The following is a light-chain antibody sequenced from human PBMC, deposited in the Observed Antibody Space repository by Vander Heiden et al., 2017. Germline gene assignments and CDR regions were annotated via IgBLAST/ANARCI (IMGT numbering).Light chain of an antibody. J-gene: IGLJ1*01. CDR3: SSYLVTGDYV. V-gene: IGLV2-8*01. CDR1: SRDIGGYDH. CDR2: DVT. Sequence: QSALPQSPYASGSPGQSVTIPCTGTSRDIGGYDHVSWYKWHPGKAPKLIIYDVTKRPSGVPDRFSGSKSGNTASLTVSGLQAEDEADYFCSSYLVTGDYVFGTGTKVTVL.